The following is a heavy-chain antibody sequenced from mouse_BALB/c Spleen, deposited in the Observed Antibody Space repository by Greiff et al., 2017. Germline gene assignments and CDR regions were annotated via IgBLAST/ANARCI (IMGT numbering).Heavy chain of an antibody. V-gene: IGHV5-6-5*01. D-gene: IGHD2-1*01. CDR2: ISSGGST. CDR1: GFTFSSYA. CDR3: AREGYGNYRFAY. Sequence: EVHLVESGGGLVKPGGSLKLSCAASGFTFSSYAMSWVRQTPEKRLEWVASISSGGSTYYPDSVKGRFTISRDNARNILYLQMSSLRSEDTAMYYCAREGYGNYRFAYWGQGTLVTVSA. J-gene: IGHJ3*01.